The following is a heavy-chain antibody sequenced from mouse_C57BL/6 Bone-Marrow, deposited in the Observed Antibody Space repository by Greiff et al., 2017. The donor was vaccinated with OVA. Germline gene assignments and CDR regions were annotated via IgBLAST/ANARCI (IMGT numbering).Heavy chain of an antibody. J-gene: IGHJ3*01. CDR2: FTMYSDAP. D-gene: IGHD2-1*01. V-gene: IGHV1-49*01. CDR3: ASGNYFAY. Sequence: LVESGAELVRPGSSVKLSCKDSSFALMASAMHWVRQSPGHGLEWMGSFTMYSDAPEYSENLKGKATLTANTSSSTAYMELSSLTSEDSAVYYCASGNYFAYWGQGTRVTVSA. CDR1: SFALMASA.